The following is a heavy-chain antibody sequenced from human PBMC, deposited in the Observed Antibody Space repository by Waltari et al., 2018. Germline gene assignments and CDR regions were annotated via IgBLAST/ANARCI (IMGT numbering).Heavy chain of an antibody. D-gene: IGHD3-10*01. Sequence: EVQLVESGGGLVQPGGSLRLSCAASGMTFTTYSMNLVRQAPGKGLEWMSYVSGDSGYIYYADSVRGRFTISRDNAQNSMYLQMNNLRADDTAVYYCAGIRRGFWFFDLWGRGTLVTVSS. CDR2: VSGDSGYI. CDR3: AGIRRGFWFFDL. CDR1: GMTFTTYS. V-gene: IGHV3-48*04. J-gene: IGHJ2*01.